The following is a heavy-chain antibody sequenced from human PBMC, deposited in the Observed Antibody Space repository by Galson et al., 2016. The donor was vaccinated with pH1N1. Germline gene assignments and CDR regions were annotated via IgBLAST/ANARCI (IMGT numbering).Heavy chain of an antibody. V-gene: IGHV1-2*02. CDR1: GYTFTGNY. CDR2: INPDSGGT. D-gene: IGHD3-16*01. Sequence: SVKVSCKASGYTFTGNYVHWVRQAPGQGLEWMGWINPDSGGTNYAQRFQGRVTMTRDTSISTAYMELSRLPSDDTAVYYCTRVGRLRSDFDPWGQATLLPVSS. J-gene: IGHJ5*02. CDR3: TRVGRLRSDFDP.